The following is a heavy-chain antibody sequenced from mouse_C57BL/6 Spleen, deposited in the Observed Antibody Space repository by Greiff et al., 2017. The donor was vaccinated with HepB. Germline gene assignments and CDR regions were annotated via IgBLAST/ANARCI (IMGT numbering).Heavy chain of an antibody. CDR1: GYAFSSYW. CDR3: ASHSSGYVYAMDY. CDR2: IYPGDGDT. J-gene: IGHJ4*01. D-gene: IGHD3-2*02. V-gene: IGHV1-80*01. Sequence: QVQLQQSGAELVKPGASVKISCKASGYAFSSYWMNWVRQRPGKGLEWIGQIYPGDGDTNYNGKFKGKATLTADKSSSTAYMQLSSLTSEDSAVYFCASHSSGYVYAMDYWGQGTSVTVSS.